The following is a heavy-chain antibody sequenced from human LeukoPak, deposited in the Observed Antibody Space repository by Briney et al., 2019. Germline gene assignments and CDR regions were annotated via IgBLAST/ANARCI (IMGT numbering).Heavy chain of an antibody. J-gene: IGHJ4*02. D-gene: IGHD1-26*01. V-gene: IGHV3-30-3*01. CDR1: GLTFSSYA. Sequence: GRSLRLSCAASGLTFSSYAMHWVRQPPGKGLEWVAVISYDGSNKYYADSVKGRFTISRDNSKNTLYLQMNSLRAEVTAVYYCAREQTVGATFDYWGQGTLVTVSS. CDR3: AREQTVGATFDY. CDR2: ISYDGSNK.